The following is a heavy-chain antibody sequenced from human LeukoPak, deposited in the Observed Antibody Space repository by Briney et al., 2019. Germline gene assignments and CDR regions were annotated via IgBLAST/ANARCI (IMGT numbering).Heavy chain of an antibody. Sequence: GGSLRLSCAASGFTFSNTWMTWVRQAPGKGLEWVGRIKSKTDGGTTDYGAPVKGRLTISRDDSKNTLCLQMNSLKTEDTAVYYCSTGPSAFDYWGQGTLVTVSS. J-gene: IGHJ4*02. CDR1: GFTFSNTW. CDR2: IKSKTDGGTT. V-gene: IGHV3-15*01. CDR3: STGPSAFDY.